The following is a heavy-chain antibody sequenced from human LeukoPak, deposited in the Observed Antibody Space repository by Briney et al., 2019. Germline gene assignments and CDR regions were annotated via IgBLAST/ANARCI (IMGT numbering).Heavy chain of an antibody. J-gene: IGHJ3*02. Sequence: PGESLKISCRGSGYSFTSYWIGWVRQMPGKGLEWMGIIYPGDSDTRYSPSFQGQVTISADKSISTAYLQWSCLKASDTAMYYCARASMVRGVIKAFDIWGQGTMVTVSS. CDR2: IYPGDSDT. CDR3: ARASMVRGVIKAFDI. D-gene: IGHD3-10*01. CDR1: GYSFTSYW. V-gene: IGHV5-51*01.